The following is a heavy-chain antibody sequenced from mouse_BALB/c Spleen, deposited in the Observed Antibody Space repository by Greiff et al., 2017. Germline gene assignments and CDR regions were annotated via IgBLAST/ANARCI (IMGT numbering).Heavy chain of an antibody. CDR3: ARKKSLDSSGTWGFAY. D-gene: IGHD3-2*01. CDR1: GFSLSRYS. J-gene: IGHJ3*01. V-gene: IGHV2-6-4*01. CDR2: IWGGGST. Sequence: VQLQESGPGLVAPSQSLSITCTVSGFSLSRYSVRWVRQPPGKGLEWLGMIWGGGSTDYNSALKSRLSISKDNSKSQVFLKMNSLQTDDTAMYYCARKKSLDSSGTWGFAYWGQGTLVTVSA.